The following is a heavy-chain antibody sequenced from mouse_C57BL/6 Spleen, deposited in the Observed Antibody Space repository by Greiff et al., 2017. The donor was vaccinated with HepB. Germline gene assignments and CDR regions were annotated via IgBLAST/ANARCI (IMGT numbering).Heavy chain of an antibody. CDR3: ARYRKSSGYAMDY. V-gene: IGHV3-8*01. CDR1: GYSITSDY. CDR2: ISYSGST. D-gene: IGHD3-2*02. J-gene: IGHJ4*01. Sequence: EVQRVESGPGLAKPSQTLSLTCSVTGYSITSDYWNWIRKFPGNKLEYMGYISYSGSTYYNPSLKSRISITRDTSKNQYYLQLNSVTTEDTATYYCARYRKSSGYAMDYWGQGTSVTVSS.